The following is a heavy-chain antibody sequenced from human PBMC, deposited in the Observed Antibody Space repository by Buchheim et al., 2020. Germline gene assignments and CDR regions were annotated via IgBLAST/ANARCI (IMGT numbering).Heavy chain of an antibody. Sequence: QVQLVQSGAEVKKPGASVKVSCKASGYTFTSYYMHWVRQAPGQGLEWMGIINPSGGSTSYAQKFQGRVTITRDTFTRQVYMELSSLRSEDTAVYYCASALIVTDAFDIWGQGT. D-gene: IGHD2/OR15-2a*01. CDR1: GYTFTSYY. V-gene: IGHV1-46*01. J-gene: IGHJ3*02. CDR2: INPSGGST. CDR3: ASALIVTDAFDI.